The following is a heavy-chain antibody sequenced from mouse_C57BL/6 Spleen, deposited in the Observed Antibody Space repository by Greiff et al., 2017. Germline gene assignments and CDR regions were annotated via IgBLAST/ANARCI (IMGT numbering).Heavy chain of an antibody. Sequence: QVQLQQSGPELVKPGASVRISCKASGYAFSSSWMNWVRQRPGKGLEWIGRIYPGDGDTNYNGKFKGKATLTADKSSSTAYMQLSSLTYEDTAVSFSARGYHYAMDYWGQGPSVTVSS. CDR1: GYAFSSSW. CDR3: ARGYHYAMDY. J-gene: IGHJ4*01. V-gene: IGHV1-82*01. D-gene: IGHD5-1-1*01. CDR2: IYPGDGDT.